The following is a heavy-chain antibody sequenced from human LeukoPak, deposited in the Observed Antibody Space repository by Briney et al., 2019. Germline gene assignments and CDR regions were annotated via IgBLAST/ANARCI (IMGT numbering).Heavy chain of an antibody. Sequence: GGSLRLSCAASGFTFSSYSMNWVRQAPGKGLEWASYISSSSSTIYYADAVKGRFTISRDNAKNSLYLQMNSLRAEDTAVYYCARGHSGSYGYHLFDYWGQGTLVTVSS. J-gene: IGHJ4*02. CDR2: ISSSSSTI. D-gene: IGHD5-18*01. V-gene: IGHV3-48*04. CDR1: GFTFSSYS. CDR3: ARGHSGSYGYHLFDY.